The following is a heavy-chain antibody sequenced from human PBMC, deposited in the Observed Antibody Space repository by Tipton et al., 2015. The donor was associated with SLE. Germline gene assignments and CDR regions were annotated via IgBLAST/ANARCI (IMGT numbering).Heavy chain of an antibody. J-gene: IGHJ4*02. V-gene: IGHV4-39*07. CDR2: IYSTGRT. CDR1: GASIGTSSFY. Sequence: TLSLTCSVSGASIGTSSFYWGWIRQPPGKGLQWIGSIYSTGRTYYNPSLKSRVTMSIDTSKDQFSLRLTSVTAADTAIYYCARSTNWNSAAYYFDLWGQGTLVTVSS. CDR3: ARSTNWNSAAYYFDL. D-gene: IGHD1-1*01.